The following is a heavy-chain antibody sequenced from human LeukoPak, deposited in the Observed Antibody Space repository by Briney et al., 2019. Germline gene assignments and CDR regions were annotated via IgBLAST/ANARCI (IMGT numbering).Heavy chain of an antibody. V-gene: IGHV4-39*07. D-gene: IGHD6-13*01. CDR3: ARDPSHSSSWYYFDY. CDR2: IYYSGST. J-gene: IGHJ4*02. CDR1: NGSISSSSYY. Sequence: QPSETLSLTCTVSNGSISSSSYYWGWIRQPPGKGLEWIGTIYYSGSTYYNPSLKSRVTISVDTSKSQFSLKLSSVTAADTAIYYCARDPSHSSSWYYFDYWGQGTLVTVSS.